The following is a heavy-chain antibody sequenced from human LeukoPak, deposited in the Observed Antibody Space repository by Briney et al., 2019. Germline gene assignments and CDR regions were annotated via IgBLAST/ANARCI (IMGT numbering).Heavy chain of an antibody. J-gene: IGHJ4*02. CDR1: GGSISSYY. Sequence: PSETLSLTCTVSGGSISSYYWSWIRQPPGKGLEWIGYIYYSGSTNYNPSLKSRVTISVDTSKNQFSLKLSSVTAADTAVYYCVRGDYYDSSGYYRGLGYFDYWGQGTLVTVSS. D-gene: IGHD3-22*01. CDR3: VRGDYYDSSGYYRGLGYFDY. CDR2: IYYSGST. V-gene: IGHV4-59*01.